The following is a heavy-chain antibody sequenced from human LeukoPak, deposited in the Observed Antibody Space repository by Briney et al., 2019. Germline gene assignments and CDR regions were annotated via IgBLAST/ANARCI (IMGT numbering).Heavy chain of an antibody. CDR1: GFTFDDYA. J-gene: IGHJ5*02. Sequence: GGSLRLSCAASGFTFDDYAMHWVRQAPGKGLEWVSGISWNSGSIGYADSVKGRFTISRDNAKNSLYLQMNSLRAEDTAVYYCARGAVTTRGNWFDPWGQGTLVTVSS. V-gene: IGHV3-9*01. CDR3: ARGAVTTRGNWFDP. D-gene: IGHD4-17*01. CDR2: ISWNSGSI.